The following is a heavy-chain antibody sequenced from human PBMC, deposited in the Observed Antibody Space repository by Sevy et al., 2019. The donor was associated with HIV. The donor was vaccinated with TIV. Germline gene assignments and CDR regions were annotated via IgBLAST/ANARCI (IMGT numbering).Heavy chain of an antibody. CDR2: IIPIFGTA. Sequence: ASVKFSCKASGGTFSSYAISWVRQAPGQGLEWMGGIIPIFGTANYAQKFQGRVTITADQSTSTAYMELSSLRSEDTAVYYCAITPPQGGYSGLQDYWGQGTLVTVSS. CDR3: AITPPQGGYSGLQDY. D-gene: IGHD5-12*01. V-gene: IGHV1-69*13. CDR1: GGTFSSYA. J-gene: IGHJ4*02.